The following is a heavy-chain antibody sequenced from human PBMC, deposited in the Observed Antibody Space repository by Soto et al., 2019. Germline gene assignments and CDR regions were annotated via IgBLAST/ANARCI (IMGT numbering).Heavy chain of an antibody. CDR3: ARDVSGTTVFRGYYYMDG. D-gene: IGHD1-1*01. J-gene: IGHJ6*03. Sequence: PSETLSLTCTVSGGSISSYYWSWIRQPPGKGLEWIGNIYYSGSTNYNPALKSRVTISVDTSKNQFSLRLSSVTAADTAVYYCARDVSGTTVFRGYYYMDGWGKGTTVTVSS. V-gene: IGHV4-59*01. CDR2: IYYSGST. CDR1: GGSISSYY.